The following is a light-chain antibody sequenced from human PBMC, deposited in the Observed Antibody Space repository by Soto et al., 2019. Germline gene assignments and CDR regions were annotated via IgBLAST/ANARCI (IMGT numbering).Light chain of an antibody. CDR3: QSYDSSLSGYVV. CDR2: GNS. CDR1: SSNIGAGYD. J-gene: IGLJ2*01. V-gene: IGLV1-40*01. Sequence: QSVLTQPPSVSGAPGPRVTISCTGSSSNIGAGYDVHWYQQLPGTPPKLLIYGNSNRPSGVPDRFSGSKSGTSASLAITGLQAEDEADYYCQSYDSSLSGYVVFGGGTKLTVL.